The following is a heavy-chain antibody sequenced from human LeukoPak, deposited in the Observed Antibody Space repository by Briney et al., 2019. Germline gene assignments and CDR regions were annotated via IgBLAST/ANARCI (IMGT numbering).Heavy chain of an antibody. CDR3: AKDLTAVATPHYYYYMSV. J-gene: IGHJ6*03. CDR1: GFTFSTNS. D-gene: IGHD4-23*01. CDR2: IGISSSNT. Sequence: GRSLRLSCAASGFTFSTNSMNWVRQAPGKGLEWVSSIGISSSNTFYADSVKGRFTISRDNAENSVYLQMNSLRAEDTAVYYCAKDLTAVATPHYYYYMSVWGKGTTVTFSS. V-gene: IGHV3-21*01.